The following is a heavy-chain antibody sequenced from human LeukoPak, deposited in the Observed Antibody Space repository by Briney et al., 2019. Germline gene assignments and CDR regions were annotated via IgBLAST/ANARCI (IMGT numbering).Heavy chain of an antibody. CDR3: ARDRLPAALGGG. J-gene: IGHJ4*02. V-gene: IGHV1-2*02. D-gene: IGHD3-16*01. CDR1: GYTFTGYY. Sequence: ASVKVSCKASGYTFTGYYMQWVRQAPGQGLERMGWIDPKSGGTNYAQKFQGRVTMTRDTSITTAYMELSRLRSDDTAVYYCARDRLPAALGGGWGQGTLVTVSS. CDR2: IDPKSGGT.